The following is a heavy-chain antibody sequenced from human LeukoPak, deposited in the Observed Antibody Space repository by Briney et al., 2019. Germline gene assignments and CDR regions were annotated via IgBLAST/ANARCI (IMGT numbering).Heavy chain of an antibody. CDR3: ASLYYDFWSGYYDY. CDR1: GFTFSSYG. J-gene: IGHJ4*02. CDR2: IWYDGSNK. D-gene: IGHD3-3*01. V-gene: IGHV3-33*03. Sequence: GGSLRLSCAASGFTFSSYGMHWVRQAPGKGLEWVAVIWYDGSNKYYADSVKGRFTISRDNAKNSLYLQMNSLRAEDTAVYYCASLYYDFWSGYYDYWGQGTLVTVSS.